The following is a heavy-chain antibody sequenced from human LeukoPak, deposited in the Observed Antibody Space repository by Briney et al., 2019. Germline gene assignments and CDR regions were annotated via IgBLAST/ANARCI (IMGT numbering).Heavy chain of an antibody. CDR2: INHSGST. J-gene: IGHJ5*02. V-gene: IGHV4-34*01. Sequence: PSETLSLTCAVYGGSFSGYYWSWIRQPPGKGLEWIGEINHSGSTNYNPSLKSRVTISVDTSKNQFSLKLSSVTAADTAVYYCARTAINWFDPWGQGTLFTVSS. CDR3: ARTAINWFDP. CDR1: GGSFSGYY.